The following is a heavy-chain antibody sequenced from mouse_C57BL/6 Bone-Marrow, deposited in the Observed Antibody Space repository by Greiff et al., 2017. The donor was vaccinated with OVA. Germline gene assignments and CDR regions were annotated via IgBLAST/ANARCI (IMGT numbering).Heavy chain of an antibody. CDR2: INPNNGGT. D-gene: IGHD1-1*01. CDR3: ARGLITTVNY. J-gene: IGHJ2*01. V-gene: IGHV1-26*01. CDR1: GYTFTDYY. Sequence: EVQLQQSGPELVKPGASVKISCKASGYTFTDYYMNWVKQSHGKSLEWIGDINPNNGGTSYNQKFKGKATLTVDKSSSTAYMELRSLTSEDSAVYYCARGLITTVNYWGQGTTLTVSS.